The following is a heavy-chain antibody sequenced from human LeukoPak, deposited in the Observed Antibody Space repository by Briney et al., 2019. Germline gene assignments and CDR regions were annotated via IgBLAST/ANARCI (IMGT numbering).Heavy chain of an antibody. Sequence: GGSLRLSCAASGFTFSSYGMHWVRQAPGKGLEWVAVISYDGSNKYYADSVKGRFTISRDNSKNTLYLQMNSLRAEDTAVYHCAKSTVTTNIYYYYGMDVWGKGTTVTVSS. CDR3: AKSTVTTNIYYYYGMDV. CDR2: ISYDGSNK. CDR1: GFTFSSYG. D-gene: IGHD4-17*01. J-gene: IGHJ6*04. V-gene: IGHV3-30*18.